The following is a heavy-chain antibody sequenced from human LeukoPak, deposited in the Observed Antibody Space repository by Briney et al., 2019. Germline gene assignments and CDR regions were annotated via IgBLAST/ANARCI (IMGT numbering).Heavy chain of an antibody. CDR2: ISSSGSTI. J-gene: IGHJ4*02. D-gene: IGHD3-10*01. Sequence: PGGSLRLSCAAPGFTFSDYYMSWIRQAPGKGLEWVSYISSSGSTIYYADSVKGRFTISRDNAKNSLYLQMNSLRAEDTAVYYCARDWDYGSGSYYNGYFDYWGQGTLVTVSS. V-gene: IGHV3-11*01. CDR1: GFTFSDYY. CDR3: ARDWDYGSGSYYNGYFDY.